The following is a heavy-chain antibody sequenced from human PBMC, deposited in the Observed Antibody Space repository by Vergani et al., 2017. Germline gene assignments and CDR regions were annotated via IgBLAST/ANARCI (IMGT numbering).Heavy chain of an antibody. D-gene: IGHD2-15*01. CDR1: GGSFSGYY. V-gene: IGHV4-34*01. CDR3: ARGLTVVVIAATRGMDV. J-gene: IGHJ6*02. Sequence: QVQLQQWGAGLLKPSETLSLTCAVYGGSFSGYYWSWIRQPPGKGLEWIGEINHSGSTNYNPFLKSRVTISVDTSKNQFSLKLSSVTAADTAVYYCARGLTVVVIAATRGMDVWGQGTTVTVSS. CDR2: INHSGST.